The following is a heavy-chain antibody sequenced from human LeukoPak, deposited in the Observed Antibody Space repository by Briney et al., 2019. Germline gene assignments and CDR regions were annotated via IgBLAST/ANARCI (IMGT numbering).Heavy chain of an antibody. Sequence: GGSLRLSCAASGFTFSSYWMSWVRQAPGKGLEWVAHIKQDGSDKYYADSVKGRFTISRDNSKNSLYLQMNSLRAEDTAVYYCAKERGGAMVPFDYWGQGTLVTVSS. CDR3: AKERGGAMVPFDY. CDR1: GFTFSSYW. CDR2: IKQDGSDK. D-gene: IGHD3-10*01. J-gene: IGHJ4*02. V-gene: IGHV3-7*01.